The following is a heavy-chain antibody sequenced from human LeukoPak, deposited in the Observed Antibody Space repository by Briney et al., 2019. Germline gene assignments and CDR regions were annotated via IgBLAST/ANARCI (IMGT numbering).Heavy chain of an antibody. CDR1: GFTFSRHA. CDR3: ARDLSKSSSWSDDAFDI. D-gene: IGHD6-13*01. J-gene: IGHJ3*02. CDR2: ISSSSSYI. Sequence: GGSLRLSCAASGFTFSRHAMSWVRQAPGKGLEWVSSISSSSSYIYYADSVKGRFTISRDNAKNSLYLQMNSLRAEDTAVYYCARDLSKSSSWSDDAFDIWGQGTMVTVSS. V-gene: IGHV3-21*01.